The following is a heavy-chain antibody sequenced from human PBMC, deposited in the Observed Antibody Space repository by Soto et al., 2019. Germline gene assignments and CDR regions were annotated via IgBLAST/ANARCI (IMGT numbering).Heavy chain of an antibody. Sequence: QLQLQESGPGLVKPSETLSLTCTVSGCSISSSSYYWGWIRQPPGKGLEWIGRIYYSGSTYYNPSLKSRVTISVDTSKNQFSLKLSSVTAADTAVYYCARLPPSLYDFWSGYSSSGFDYWGQGTLVTVSS. CDR2: IYYSGST. D-gene: IGHD3-3*01. CDR3: ARLPPSLYDFWSGYSSSGFDY. CDR1: GCSISSSSYY. J-gene: IGHJ4*02. V-gene: IGHV4-39*01.